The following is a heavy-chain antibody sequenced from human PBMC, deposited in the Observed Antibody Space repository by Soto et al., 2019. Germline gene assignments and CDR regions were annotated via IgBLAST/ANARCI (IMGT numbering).Heavy chain of an antibody. J-gene: IGHJ2*01. CDR3: ARDVSYCSGGSCYSEADWYFDL. V-gene: IGHV3-33*01. D-gene: IGHD2-15*01. Sequence: QVQLVESGGGVVQPGRSLRLSCAASGFTFSSYGMHWVRQAPGKGLEWVAVIWYDGSNKYYADSVKGRFTISRDNSKNTLYLQMNSLRADDTAVYYCARDVSYCSGGSCYSEADWYFDLWGRGTLVTVSS. CDR1: GFTFSSYG. CDR2: IWYDGSNK.